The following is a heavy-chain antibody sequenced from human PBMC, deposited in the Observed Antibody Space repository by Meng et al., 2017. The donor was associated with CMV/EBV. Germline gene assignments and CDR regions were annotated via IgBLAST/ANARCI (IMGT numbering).Heavy chain of an antibody. CDR1: GFTFSSYW. Sequence: LSLTCAASGFTFSSYWMSWVRQAPGKGLEWVANIKQDGSEKYYVDSVKGRFTISRDNAKNTLYLQMNSLRAEDTAVYYCAKRFSLQSLGSSWYVRDYWGQGTLVTVSS. CDR3: AKRFSLQSLGSSWYVRDY. V-gene: IGHV3-7*01. J-gene: IGHJ4*02. D-gene: IGHD6-13*01. CDR2: IKQDGSEK.